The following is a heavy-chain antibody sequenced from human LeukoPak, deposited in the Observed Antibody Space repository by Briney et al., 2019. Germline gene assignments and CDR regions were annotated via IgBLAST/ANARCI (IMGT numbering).Heavy chain of an antibody. J-gene: IGHJ4*02. V-gene: IGHV3-53*01. CDR2: IYSGGKT. D-gene: IGHD6-13*01. Sequence: TGGSLTLSCAGYDFTVSTNYMSWVRQAPGKGLKWVLVIYSGGKTYYADPVKGRFTISRDNSKNTVYLQMNSLRAEDAAVYYCARVAAGKVIDYWGQGTLVIVSS. CDR1: DFTVSTNY. CDR3: ARVAAGKVIDY.